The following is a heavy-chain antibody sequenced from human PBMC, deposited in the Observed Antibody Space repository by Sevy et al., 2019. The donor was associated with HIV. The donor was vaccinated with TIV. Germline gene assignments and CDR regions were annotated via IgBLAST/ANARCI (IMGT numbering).Heavy chain of an antibody. CDR1: GYTFTGYY. J-gene: IGHJ6*03. CDR2: INPNSGGT. V-gene: IGHV1-2*02. Sequence: ASVKVSCKASGYTFTGYYMHWVRQAPGQGLEWMGWINPNSGGTNYAQKFQGRVTMTRDTSISTAYMELSRLRSDDTAMYYCARSPTVTRYYYYMDVWGKGTTVTVSS. D-gene: IGHD4-17*01. CDR3: ARSPTVTRYYYYMDV.